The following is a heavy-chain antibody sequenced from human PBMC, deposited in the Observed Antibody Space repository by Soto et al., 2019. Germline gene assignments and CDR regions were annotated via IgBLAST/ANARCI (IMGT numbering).Heavy chain of an antibody. J-gene: IGHJ5*02. CDR2: IYYSGST. CDR1: GGSIRSGGYS. CDR3: ARHLGSGWFDP. D-gene: IGHD6-25*01. V-gene: IGHV4-61*08. Sequence: SETLSLTCAVSGGSIRSGGYSWSWIRQPPGKGLEWIGYIYYSGSTNYNPSLKSRVTISVDTSKNQFSLKLSSVTAADTAVYYCARHLGSGWFDPWGQGTLVTVSS.